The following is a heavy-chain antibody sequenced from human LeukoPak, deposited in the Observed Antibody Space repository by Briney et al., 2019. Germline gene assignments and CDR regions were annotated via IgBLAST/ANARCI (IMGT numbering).Heavy chain of an antibody. D-gene: IGHD3-16*02. J-gene: IGHJ5*02. CDR1: GGSISSYY. Sequence: SETLSLTCTVSGGSISSYYWNWIRQPPGKGLEWIGYIFSSGNTNSNPSLRSRLTLSLDASKNQFSLKLRSVTAADTAVYYCARLEVTFGGVIAAWGQGTLVTVSS. CDR2: IFSSGNT. V-gene: IGHV4-4*09. CDR3: ARLEVTFGGVIAA.